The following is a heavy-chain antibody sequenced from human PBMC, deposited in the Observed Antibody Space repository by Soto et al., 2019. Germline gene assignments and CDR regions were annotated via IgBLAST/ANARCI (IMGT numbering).Heavy chain of an antibody. CDR1: GVTFTSYA. CDR2: ISKSGDST. Sequence: LRLSCAASGVTFTSYAMTWVRQVPGEGLQWVSSISKSGDSTYYADSVKGRFTTSRDNSKNTLYLQMNSLRAEDTAIYYCAKGSFGFDYWGQGTLVTVS. V-gene: IGHV3-23*01. D-gene: IGHD3-10*01. J-gene: IGHJ4*02. CDR3: AKGSFGFDY.